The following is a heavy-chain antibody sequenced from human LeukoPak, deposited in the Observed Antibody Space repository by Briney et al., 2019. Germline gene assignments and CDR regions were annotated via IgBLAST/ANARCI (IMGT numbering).Heavy chain of an antibody. CDR2: IYYSGST. V-gene: IGHV4-31*03. CDR3: ARGWDPNWFDP. D-gene: IGHD1-26*01. J-gene: IGHJ5*02. CDR1: GGSISSGDYY. Sequence: SQTLSLTCTVSGGSISSGDYYWSWIRQHPGKGLEWIGYIYYSGSTYYNPSLKSRVTISVDTSKNQFSLKLSSVTAADTAVYYCARGWDPNWFDPWGQGTLVTVSS.